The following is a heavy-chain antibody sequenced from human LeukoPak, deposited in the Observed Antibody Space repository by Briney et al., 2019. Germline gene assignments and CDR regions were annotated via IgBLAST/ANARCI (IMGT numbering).Heavy chain of an antibody. J-gene: IGHJ4*02. CDR2: IYYSGST. CDR1: GGSISSSSYY. Sequence: SETLSLTCTVSGGSISSSSYYWGWIRQPPGKGLEWIGSIYYSGSTYYNPSLKSRVTISVDTSKNQFSLKLSSVTAADTAVYYCARGIGYVWGSYRGIFDYWGQGTLVTVSS. V-gene: IGHV4-39*07. D-gene: IGHD3-16*02. CDR3: ARGIGYVWGSYRGIFDY.